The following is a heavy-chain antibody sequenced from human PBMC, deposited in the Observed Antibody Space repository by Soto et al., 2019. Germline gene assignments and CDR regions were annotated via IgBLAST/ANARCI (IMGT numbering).Heavy chain of an antibody. V-gene: IGHV4-34*01. J-gene: IGHJ4*02. D-gene: IGHD6-19*01. CDR1: GGSFSGYY. CDR3: ADREVYSSGDY. Sequence: SETLSLTCAVYGGSFSGYYWSWIRQPPGKGLEWIGEINHSGSTNYDPSLKSRVTISVDTSKNQFSLKLSSVTAADTAVYYCADREVYSSGDYWGQGTLVTVSS. CDR2: INHSGST.